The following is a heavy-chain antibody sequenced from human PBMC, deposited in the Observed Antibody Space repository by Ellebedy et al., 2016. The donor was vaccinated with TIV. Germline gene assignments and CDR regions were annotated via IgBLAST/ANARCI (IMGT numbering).Heavy chain of an antibody. J-gene: IGHJ4*02. CDR3: ARDKYGSYDY. D-gene: IGHD1-26*01. Sequence: GESPKISXAASGFTFSDHYMDWVRQAPGKGLEWVGRSKNKVNSYSAHYAASVKDRFTISRDDSKDFLYLQMNSLKTEDTAVYYCARDKYGSYDYWGQGTLVTVSS. CDR2: SKNKVNSYSA. V-gene: IGHV3-72*01. CDR1: GFTFSDHY.